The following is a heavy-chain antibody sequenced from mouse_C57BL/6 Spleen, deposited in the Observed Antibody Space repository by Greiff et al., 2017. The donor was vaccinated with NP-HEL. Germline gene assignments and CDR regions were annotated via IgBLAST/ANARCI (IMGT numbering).Heavy chain of an antibody. Sequence: VQGVESGPELVKPGASVKISCKASGYAFSSSWMNWVKQRPGKGLEWIGRIYPGDGDTNYNGKFKGKATLTADKSSSTAYMQLSSLTSEDSAVYFCARGATVVANAMDYWGQGTSVTVSS. D-gene: IGHD1-1*01. CDR3: ARGATVVANAMDY. CDR1: GYAFSSSW. CDR2: IYPGDGDT. V-gene: IGHV1-82*01. J-gene: IGHJ4*01.